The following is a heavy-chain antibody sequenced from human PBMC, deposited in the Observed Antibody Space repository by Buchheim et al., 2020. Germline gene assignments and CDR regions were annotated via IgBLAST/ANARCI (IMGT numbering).Heavy chain of an antibody. CDR3: AKDLTGFDWLLYPSSFFDY. CDR2: ISGSGGST. D-gene: IGHD3-9*01. J-gene: IGHJ4*02. CDR1: GFTFSSYA. V-gene: IGHV3-23*01. Sequence: EVQLLESGGGLVQPGGSLRLSCAASGFTFSSYAMSWVRQAPGKGLEWVSAISGSGGSTYYADSVKGRFTISRDNSKNTMYLQMNSLRAEDTAVYYCAKDLTGFDWLLYPSSFFDYWGQGTL.